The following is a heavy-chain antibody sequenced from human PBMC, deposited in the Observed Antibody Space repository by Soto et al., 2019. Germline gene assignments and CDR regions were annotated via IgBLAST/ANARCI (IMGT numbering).Heavy chain of an antibody. D-gene: IGHD3-22*01. Sequence: QVQLVQSGAEVKKPGASVKVSCKASGYTFTSYYMHWVRQAPGQGLEWMGIINPSGGSTSYAQKFQGRVTMTRDTSTSTVYMELSSLRSEDTAVYYCATRGFYYDSSGYQTGGAFDTWGQGTMVTVSS. CDR1: GYTFTSYY. J-gene: IGHJ3*02. V-gene: IGHV1-46*01. CDR3: ATRGFYYDSSGYQTGGAFDT. CDR2: INPSGGST.